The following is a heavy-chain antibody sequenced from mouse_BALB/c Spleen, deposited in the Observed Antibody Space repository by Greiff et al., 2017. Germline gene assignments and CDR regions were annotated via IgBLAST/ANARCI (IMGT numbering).Heavy chain of an antibody. V-gene: IGHV14-3*02. CDR2: IDPANGNT. Sequence: EVHLVESGAELVKPGASVKLSCTASGFNIKDTYMHWVKQRPEQGLEWIGRIDPANGNTKYDPKFQGKATITADTSSNTAYLQLSSLTSEDTAVYYCARTGRYYYAMDYWGQGTSVTVSS. CDR3: ARTGRYYYAMDY. J-gene: IGHJ4*01. CDR1: GFNIKDTY.